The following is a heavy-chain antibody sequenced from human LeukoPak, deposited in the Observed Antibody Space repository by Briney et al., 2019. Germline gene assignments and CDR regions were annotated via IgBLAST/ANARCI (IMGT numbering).Heavy chain of an antibody. V-gene: IGHV1-46*01. J-gene: IGHJ4*02. CDR1: GYTFTSYY. CDR3: ARDLGRDITIFGVVIPNFDY. CDR2: INPSGGST. Sequence: GASVTVSCKASGYTFTSYYMHWVRQAPGQGLEWMGIINPSGGSTSYAQKFQGRVTMTRDTSTSTVYMELSSLRSEDTAVYYCARDLGRDITIFGVVIPNFDYWGQGTLVTVSS. D-gene: IGHD3-3*01.